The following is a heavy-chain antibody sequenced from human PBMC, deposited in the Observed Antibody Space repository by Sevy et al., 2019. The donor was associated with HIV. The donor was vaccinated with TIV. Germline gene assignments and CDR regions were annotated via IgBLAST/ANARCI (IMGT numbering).Heavy chain of an antibody. CDR3: ARGGPLVDGTLIPWGMDV. V-gene: IGHV3-7*01. Sequence: GGSLRLSCAASGFTFSNYWMNWVRHTPGKGLEWVANIKHDGSDTYYADSVKGRFTLSRDDIKNSLSLQMNSLRVEDTAVHYCARGGPLVDGTLIPWGMDVWGQGTTVTVSS. J-gene: IGHJ6*02. CDR2: IKHDGSDT. D-gene: IGHD1-7*01. CDR1: GFTFSNYW.